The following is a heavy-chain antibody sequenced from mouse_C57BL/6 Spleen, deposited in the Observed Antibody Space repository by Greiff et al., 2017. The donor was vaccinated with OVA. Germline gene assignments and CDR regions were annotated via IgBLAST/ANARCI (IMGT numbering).Heavy chain of an antibody. CDR2: IHPNSGST. D-gene: IGHD2-2*01. CDR1: GYTFTSYW. J-gene: IGHJ1*03. CDR3: ARTLWLRRYFDV. Sequence: QVQLQQPGAELVKPGASVKLSCKASGYTFTSYWMHWVKQRPGQGLEWIGMIHPNSGSTNYNEKFKSKATLTVDKSSSTAYMQLSSLTSEDSAVYYCARTLWLRRYFDVGGTGTTVTVSS. V-gene: IGHV1-64*01.